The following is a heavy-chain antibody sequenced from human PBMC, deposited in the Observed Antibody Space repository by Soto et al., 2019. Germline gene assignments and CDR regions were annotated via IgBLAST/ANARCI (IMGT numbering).Heavy chain of an antibody. J-gene: IGHJ4*02. Sequence: EVQLVESGGGLVKPGGSVRLSCAASGFTFSNAWMSWVRQAPGKGLEWVGRIKSKSAGGTTEYDAPVKDRFTISRDDSKNTLYLQMNSLKNEDKAVYYCARGHRSSGKIFDSWGQGTLVTVSS. CDR2: IKSKSAGGTT. CDR3: ARGHRSSGKIFDS. D-gene: IGHD3-22*01. V-gene: IGHV3-15*01. CDR1: GFTFSNAW.